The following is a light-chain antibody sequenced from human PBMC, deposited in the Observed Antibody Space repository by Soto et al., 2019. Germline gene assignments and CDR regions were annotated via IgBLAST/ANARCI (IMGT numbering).Light chain of an antibody. J-gene: IGKJ4*01. CDR1: QSVSSY. V-gene: IGKV3-11*01. Sequence: EIVLTQSPATLSLSPGERATLSCRASQSVSSYLLWYQQKPGQAPRLLVYDASNRATGIPTRFSGSGSGTDFTLTISNLEPEDFAVYYCQQHISWPLTFGGGTTVDIK. CDR3: QQHISWPLT. CDR2: DAS.